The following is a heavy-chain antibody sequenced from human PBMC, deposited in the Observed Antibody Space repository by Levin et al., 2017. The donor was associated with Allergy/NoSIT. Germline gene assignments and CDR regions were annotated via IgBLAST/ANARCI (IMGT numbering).Heavy chain of an antibody. V-gene: IGHV3-13*01. CDR3: ARGDGDFYYFDY. D-gene: IGHD4-17*01. CDR2: IGTAGDT. Sequence: GESLKISCAASGFTFSSYDMHWVRQATGKGLEWVSAIGTAGDTYYPGSVKGRFTISRENAKNSLYLQMNSLRAGDTAVYYCARGDGDFYYFDYWGQGTLVTVSS. J-gene: IGHJ4*02. CDR1: GFTFSSYD.